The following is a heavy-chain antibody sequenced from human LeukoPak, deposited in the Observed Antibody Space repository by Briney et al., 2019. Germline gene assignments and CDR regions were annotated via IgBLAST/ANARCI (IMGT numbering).Heavy chain of an antibody. CDR2: IYTSGST. D-gene: IGHD3-9*01. Sequence: SETLSLTCTVSGGSISSYYWSWIRQPAGEGLEWIGRIYTSGSTNYNPSLKSRVTMSVDTSKNQFSLKLSSVTAADTAVYYCARGYYDILTGYLDYWGQGTLVTVSS. J-gene: IGHJ4*02. CDR1: GGSISSYY. CDR3: ARGYYDILTGYLDY. V-gene: IGHV4-4*07.